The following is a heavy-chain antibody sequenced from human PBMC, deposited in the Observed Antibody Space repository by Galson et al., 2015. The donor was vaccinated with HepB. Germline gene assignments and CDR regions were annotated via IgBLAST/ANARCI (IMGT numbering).Heavy chain of an antibody. V-gene: IGHV3-74*01. Sequence: SLKLSCAASGFTFRSYWMHWVRQAPGKGLVWVSRINSDGSDTTYADSVKGRFTISRDNAKNTLYLQMNSLRVEDTAVYYCTRAVAAGRFDPWGQGTLVTVSS. J-gene: IGHJ5*02. CDR3: TRAVAAGRFDP. CDR2: INSDGSDT. D-gene: IGHD6-13*01. CDR1: GFTFRSYW.